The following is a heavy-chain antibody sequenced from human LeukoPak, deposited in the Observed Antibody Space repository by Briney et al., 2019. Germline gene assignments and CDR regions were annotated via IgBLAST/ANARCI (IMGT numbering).Heavy chain of an antibody. J-gene: IGHJ6*03. CDR2: ISSSISDI. V-gene: IGHV3-21*01. Sequence: GGSLRLSCAASGFTFSSYSMNWVRQAPGKGLEWVSSISSSISDIYYADSVKGRFTISRDNAKNSLYLQMSSLRAEDTAVYYCARDESYYDFWSGYYKHYYYYYMDVWGKGTTVSVSS. D-gene: IGHD3-3*01. CDR1: GFTFSSYS. CDR3: ARDESYYDFWSGYYKHYYYYYMDV.